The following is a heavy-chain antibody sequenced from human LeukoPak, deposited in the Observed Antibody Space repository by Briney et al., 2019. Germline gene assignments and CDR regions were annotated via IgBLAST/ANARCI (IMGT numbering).Heavy chain of an antibody. Sequence: KSSGTLSLTCTVSGGSISSYYWSWIRQPPGKGLEWIGYIYYSGSTNYNPSLKSRVTISVDTSKNQFSLKLSSVTAADTAVYYCARGSDFWSGYSFDNWGQGTLVTVSS. CDR2: IYYSGST. D-gene: IGHD3-3*01. J-gene: IGHJ4*02. CDR1: GGSISSYY. CDR3: ARGSDFWSGYSFDN. V-gene: IGHV4-59*01.